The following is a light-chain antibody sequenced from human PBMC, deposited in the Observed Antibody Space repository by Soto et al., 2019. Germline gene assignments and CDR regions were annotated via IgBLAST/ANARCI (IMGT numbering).Light chain of an antibody. Sequence: PGERGTLSCRASESVTNYLAWYQQKPGQAPRLLVYDVSNRATGIPARFSGSGSGADYTLTISRLEPEDSAVYYCQQYGYSFWTFGQGTKVDIK. J-gene: IGKJ1*01. CDR3: QQYGYSFWT. CDR2: DVS. CDR1: ESVTNY. V-gene: IGKV3-11*01.